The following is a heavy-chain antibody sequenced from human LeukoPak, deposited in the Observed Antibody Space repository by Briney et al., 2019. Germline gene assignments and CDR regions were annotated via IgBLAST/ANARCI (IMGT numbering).Heavy chain of an antibody. V-gene: IGHV3-30*18. J-gene: IGHJ4*02. CDR1: GFTFSSYG. D-gene: IGHD2-2*01. CDR3: AKDGVPAAIGYFDY. CDR2: ISYDGSNK. Sequence: GGSLRLSCAASGFTFSSYGMHWVRQAPGKGLEWLAVISYDGSNKYSADSVKGRFTISRDNSKNTLYLQMNSLRAEDTAVYYCAKDGVPAAIGYFDYWGQGTLVTVSS.